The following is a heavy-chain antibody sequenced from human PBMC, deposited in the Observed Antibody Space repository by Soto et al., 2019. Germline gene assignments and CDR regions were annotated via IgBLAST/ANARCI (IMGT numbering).Heavy chain of an antibody. D-gene: IGHD3-10*01. CDR1: GGSISTDGHY. CDR3: ERDSRGYYFDY. J-gene: IGHJ4*02. V-gene: IGHV4-31*03. CDR2: IHYSGST. Sequence: SETLSLTCNVSGGSISTDGHYWSWIRQHPGKDLEWIGYIHYSGSTYYNPSLGSRVLISVDTSKNQYSLNLYSLTAADTAVYYCERDSRGYYFDYWGQGTLVTVSS.